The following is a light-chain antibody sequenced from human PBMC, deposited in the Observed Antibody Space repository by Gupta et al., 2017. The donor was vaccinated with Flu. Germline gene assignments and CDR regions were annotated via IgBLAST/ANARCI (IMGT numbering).Light chain of an antibody. CDR1: QEINIF. J-gene: IGKJ4*01. CDR3: QQYSNAPLT. CDR2: KAF. V-gene: IGKV1-33*01. Sequence: DIQMTQSPSFLSASGGDRVNITCQASQEINIFLNWYQQKPGKAPKLLINKAFVLETGVPSRFSGSGSGTDFVFSISSLQPEDIAAYYCQQYSNAPLTFGGGTKVDIK.